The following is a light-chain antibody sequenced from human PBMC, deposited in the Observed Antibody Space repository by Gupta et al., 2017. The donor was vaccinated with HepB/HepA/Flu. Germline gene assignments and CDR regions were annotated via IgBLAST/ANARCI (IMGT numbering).Light chain of an antibody. Sequence: QSALTQPASLSGSPGQSITISCTGTSSDYVSWYQQYPGKAPKLLIYIVSDRPSGVSYRFSGSKSGNTASLSISGLQTEDEAYYYCSSYTYTTTLVVFGGGTKLTVL. CDR1: SSDY. CDR2: IVS. CDR3: SSYTYTTTLVV. V-gene: IGLV2-14*03. J-gene: IGLJ2*01.